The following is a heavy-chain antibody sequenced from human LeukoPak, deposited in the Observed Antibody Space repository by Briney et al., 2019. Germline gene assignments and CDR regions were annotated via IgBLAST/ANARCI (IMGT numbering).Heavy chain of an antibody. CDR2: ISYSGST. CDR3: ARHAYDYHSGGNYYCFDY. CDR1: GGSISSISSNNYH. V-gene: IGHV4-39*01. J-gene: IGHJ4*02. Sequence: PSETLSLTCIVSGGSISSISSNNYHWGWIRQPPGKGLEWIGSISYSGSTYYNPSLKSRVTISVDTSKNQFSLKLSSVTAADTAIFYCARHAYDYHSGGNYYCFDYWGQGTLVTVSS. D-gene: IGHD3-22*01.